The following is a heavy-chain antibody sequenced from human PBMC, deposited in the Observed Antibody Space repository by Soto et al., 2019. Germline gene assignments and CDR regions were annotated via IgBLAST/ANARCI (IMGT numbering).Heavy chain of an antibody. Sequence: QLQLQESGPGLVKPSETLSLTCTVSGGSISSSSYYWGWIRQPPGKGLEWIGSIYYSGSTYYNPSPNSRVTIPVDTSKNQFALKLSSVTAADTAVYYCARHTPAISISDHWGQGTLVTVSS. J-gene: IGHJ4*02. CDR1: GGSISSSSYY. D-gene: IGHD2-15*01. V-gene: IGHV4-39*01. CDR3: ARHTPAISISDH. CDR2: IYYSGST.